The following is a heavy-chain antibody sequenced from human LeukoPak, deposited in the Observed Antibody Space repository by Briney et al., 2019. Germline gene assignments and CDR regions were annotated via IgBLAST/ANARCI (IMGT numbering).Heavy chain of an antibody. V-gene: IGHV3-23*01. CDR2: ISGSGGST. Sequence: GGSLRLSCAASGFTFSSYAMSWVRQAPGKGLEWVSAISGSGGSTYYADSVKGRFTISRDDSKNTAYLQMNSLKTEDTAVYYCAQNYYDSVYYYMDVWGKGTTVTVSS. CDR3: AQNYYDSVYYYMDV. CDR1: GFTFSSYA. D-gene: IGHD3-22*01. J-gene: IGHJ6*03.